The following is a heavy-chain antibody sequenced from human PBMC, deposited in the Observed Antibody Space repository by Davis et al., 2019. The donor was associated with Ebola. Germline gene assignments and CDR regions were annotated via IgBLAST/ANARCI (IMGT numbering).Heavy chain of an antibody. J-gene: IGHJ4*02. CDR3: ARVADPRGYSYGYPDY. Sequence: GGSLRLSCAASGFTFSDYDMSWVRQAPGKGLEWVGRTRNKANSYTTEYAASVKGRFTISRDDSKNSLYLQMNSLKTEDTAVYYCARVADPRGYSYGYPDYWGQGTLVTVSS. V-gene: IGHV3-72*01. CDR2: TRNKANSYTT. CDR1: GFTFSDYD. D-gene: IGHD5-18*01.